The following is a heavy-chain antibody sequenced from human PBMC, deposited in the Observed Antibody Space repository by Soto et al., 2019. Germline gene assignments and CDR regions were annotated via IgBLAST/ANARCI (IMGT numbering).Heavy chain of an antibody. Sequence: LRLSCAASGFTFSSYGMHWVRQAPGKGLEWVAVIWYDGSNKYYAESVKGRFTISRDNSKNTLYLQMNNLRAEDTAVYYCARDSHVGSGWQLTADYWGQGTPVTVSS. D-gene: IGHD6-19*01. J-gene: IGHJ4*02. V-gene: IGHV3-33*01. CDR3: ARDSHVGSGWQLTADY. CDR1: GFTFSSYG. CDR2: IWYDGSNK.